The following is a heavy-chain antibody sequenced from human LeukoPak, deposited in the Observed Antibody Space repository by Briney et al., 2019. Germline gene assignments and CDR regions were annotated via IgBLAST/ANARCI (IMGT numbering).Heavy chain of an antibody. Sequence: SETLSLTCAVYGGSFSGYYWSWIRQPPGKGREWMGEINHSGSTNYNPSLKSRVTISVDTTKNQFSLKLSSVTAADTAVYYCARSGAAIGKGYFQHWGQGTLVTVSS. J-gene: IGHJ1*01. CDR3: ARSGAAIGKGYFQH. CDR1: GGSFSGYY. D-gene: IGHD2-2*02. V-gene: IGHV4-34*01. CDR2: INHSGST.